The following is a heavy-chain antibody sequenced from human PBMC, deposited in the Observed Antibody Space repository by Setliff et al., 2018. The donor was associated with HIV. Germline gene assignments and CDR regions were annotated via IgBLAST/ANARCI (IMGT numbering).Heavy chain of an antibody. D-gene: IGHD6-13*01. Sequence: SETLSLTCTVSGGSISSHYWTWIRQPPGKGLEWIGYIYTGGSTNYNPSLKSRVTISVDTSKNQFSLKLSSVTAADTAVYYCARAAAAGLLYFDFWGLGTLVTVSS. J-gene: IGHJ4*02. CDR2: IYTGGST. V-gene: IGHV4-4*09. CDR1: GGSISSHY. CDR3: ARAAAAGLLYFDF.